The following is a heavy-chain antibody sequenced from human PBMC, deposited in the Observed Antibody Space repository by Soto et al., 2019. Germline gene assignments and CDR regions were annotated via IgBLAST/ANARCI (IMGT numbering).Heavy chain of an antibody. CDR3: ARSVEGHFDY. J-gene: IGHJ4*02. CDR1: GFRFSIYS. D-gene: IGHD6-19*01. CDR2: ITSDTNTI. V-gene: IGHV3-48*02. Sequence: EVPLVESGGGLVQPGGSLRLSCGASGFRFSIYSMNWVRQAPGKGLEWSAYITSDTNTIKYADSVKGRFTISRDNDKNLVYLQMNSLREEDTAVYYCARSVEGHFDYWGQGTVVTVSA.